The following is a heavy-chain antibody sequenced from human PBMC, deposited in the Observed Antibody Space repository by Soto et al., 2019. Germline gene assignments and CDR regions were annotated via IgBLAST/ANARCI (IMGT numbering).Heavy chain of an antibody. V-gene: IGHV3-30*18. Sequence: QVQLVESGGGVVQPGGSLRLSCTASGFTFTTFGIHWVGQAPGKGLEWVALISYDGHNKYYSDSVKGRFTISRDNYKNTLSLQMNSLRAGDTAVYYCAKDLQAYGDYNYYYYGMDVWGQGTTVSVSS. CDR1: GFTFTTFG. CDR2: ISYDGHNK. D-gene: IGHD4-17*01. CDR3: AKDLQAYGDYNYYYYGMDV. J-gene: IGHJ6*02.